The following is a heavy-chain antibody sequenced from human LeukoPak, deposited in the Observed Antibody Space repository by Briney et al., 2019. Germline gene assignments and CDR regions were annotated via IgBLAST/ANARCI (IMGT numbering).Heavy chain of an antibody. V-gene: IGHV4-39*07. D-gene: IGHD3-22*01. J-gene: IGHJ4*02. CDR1: GGSISSSSYY. CDR2: IYYSGST. CDR3: ARDSSYYYDSSGYLDSADY. Sequence: SETLSLTCTVSGGSISSSSYYWGWIRQPPGKGLEWIGSIYYSGSTYYNPSLKSRVTISVDTSKNQFSLKLSSVTAADTAVYYCARDSSYYYDSSGYLDSADYCGQGTLVTVSS.